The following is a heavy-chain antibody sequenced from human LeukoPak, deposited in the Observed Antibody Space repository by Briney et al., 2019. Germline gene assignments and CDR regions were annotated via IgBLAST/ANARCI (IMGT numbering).Heavy chain of an antibody. D-gene: IGHD3-22*01. CDR3: ARHVRYYYESSGYHYYMDV. J-gene: IGHJ6*03. CDR2: IYYSGST. CDR1: GGSISSYN. V-gene: IGHV4-59*05. Sequence: PSETLSLTCTISGGSISSYNWSWIRQPPGKGLEWIASIYYSGSTYYKPSLKSRVTISVDTSKNQFSLKLTSVTAADTAVYYCARHVRYYYESSGYHYYMDVWGKGITVTISS.